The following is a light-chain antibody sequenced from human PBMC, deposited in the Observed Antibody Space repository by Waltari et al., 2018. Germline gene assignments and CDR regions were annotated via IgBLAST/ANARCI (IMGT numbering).Light chain of an antibody. CDR2: GAS. CDR1: QSVSSN. V-gene: IGKV3-15*01. CDR3: QQYNNWPPLIT. J-gene: IGKJ4*01. Sequence: EIVMTQSPATLSVSPGERATLSCRASQSVSSNLAWYQQKPGQAPRRRIYGASTRATGIPARFSGSGSGTEFTLTISSLQSEDFAVYYCQQYNNWPPLITFGGGTKVEIK.